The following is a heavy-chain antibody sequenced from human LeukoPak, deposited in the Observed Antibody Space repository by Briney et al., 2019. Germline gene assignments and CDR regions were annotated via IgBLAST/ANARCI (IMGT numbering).Heavy chain of an antibody. V-gene: IGHV3-23*01. CDR2: ISGSGDST. D-gene: IGHD3-10*01. J-gene: IGHJ4*02. CDR3: SKGSGSGSYYPPYYFDY. CDR1: GFTFDDYG. Sequence: PGGSLRLSCAASGFTFDDYGMTWVRQAPGKGLEWVSAISGSGDSTYYADSVKGRFTISRDNSKNTLYLQMNSLRAEDTALYYCSKGSGSGSYYPPYYFDYWGQGTLVTVSS.